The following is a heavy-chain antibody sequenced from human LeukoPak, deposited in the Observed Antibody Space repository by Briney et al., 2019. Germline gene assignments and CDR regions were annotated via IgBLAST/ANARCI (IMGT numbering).Heavy chain of an antibody. CDR2: IYYSGST. CDR3: ARVDSSSSREFDY. Sequence: SETLSLTCTVSGGSISSSSYYWGWIRQPPGKGLEWIGSIYYSGSTYYNPSLKSRVTISVDKSKNQFSLKLSSVTAADTAVHYCARVDSSSSREFDYWGQGTLVTVSS. J-gene: IGHJ4*02. CDR1: GGSISSSSYY. V-gene: IGHV4-39*07. D-gene: IGHD6-6*01.